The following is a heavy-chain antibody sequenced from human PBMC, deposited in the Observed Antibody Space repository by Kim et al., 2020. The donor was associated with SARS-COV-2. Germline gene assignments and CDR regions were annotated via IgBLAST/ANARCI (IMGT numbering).Heavy chain of an antibody. CDR1: GGSISSYY. V-gene: IGHV4-59*13. Sequence: SETLSLTCTVSGGSISSYYWSWIRQPPGKGLEWIGYIYYSGSTNYNPSLKSRVTISVDTSKNQFSLKLSSVTAADTAVYYCARAPPLDYGDYGLIDYYGMDVWGQGTTVTVSS. D-gene: IGHD4-17*01. CDR3: ARAPPLDYGDYGLIDYYGMDV. CDR2: IYYSGST. J-gene: IGHJ6*02.